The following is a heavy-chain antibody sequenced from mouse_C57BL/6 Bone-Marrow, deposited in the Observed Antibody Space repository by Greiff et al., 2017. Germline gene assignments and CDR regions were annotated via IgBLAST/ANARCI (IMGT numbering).Heavy chain of an antibody. Sequence: VQLQQSGPELVKPGASVKISCKASGYSFTDYNMNWVKQSNGKSLEWIGVINPNYGTTSYNQKFKGKATLTVDQSSSTAYMQLNSLASEDSTVDYCARPPAIYYGNAHWYFDVWGTGTTVTVSS. D-gene: IGHD2-1*01. V-gene: IGHV1-39*01. CDR3: ARPPAIYYGNAHWYFDV. J-gene: IGHJ1*03. CDR1: GYSFTDYN. CDR2: INPNYGTT.